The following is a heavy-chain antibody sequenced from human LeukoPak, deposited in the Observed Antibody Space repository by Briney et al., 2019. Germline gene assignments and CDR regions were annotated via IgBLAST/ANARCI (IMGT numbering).Heavy chain of an antibody. CDR2: ISSGGSII. CDR1: GFIFSDNQ. CDR3: AVVRGVMGY. V-gene: IGHV3-11*01. J-gene: IGHJ4*02. Sequence: GGSLRLSCAASGFIFSDNQMAWIRQAPGKGLEWVSHISSGGSIIFYVDSVKGRFTISRDDAKNSVYLQMNSLRAEDTAVYYCAVVRGVMGYWGQGTQVTVSS. D-gene: IGHD3-10*01.